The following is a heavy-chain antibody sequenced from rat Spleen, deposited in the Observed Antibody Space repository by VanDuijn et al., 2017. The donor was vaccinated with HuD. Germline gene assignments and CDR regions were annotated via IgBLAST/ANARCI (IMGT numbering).Heavy chain of an antibody. Sequence: EVQLVESGGGLVQPXXSMKLSXXXSGXXXSNFYMAWVRQAPTKGLEGVAYVSAGGDSTYCRDSVKGRFTISRDNAKSTLYLQMDSLRSEDTVTYYCKTGLHWGQGVMVTVSS. J-gene: IGHJ2*01. CDR2: VSAGGDST. CDR3: KTGLH. CDR1: GXXXSNFY. V-gene: IGHV5-27*01. D-gene: IGHD1-3*01.